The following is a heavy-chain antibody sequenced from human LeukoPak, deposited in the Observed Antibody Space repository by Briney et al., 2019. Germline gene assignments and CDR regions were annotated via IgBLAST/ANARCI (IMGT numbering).Heavy chain of an antibody. CDR1: RGTFSSYA. CDR2: IIPIFGTA. CDR3: ARPHYDYFWGSPHPLNY. D-gene: IGHD3-16*01. J-gene: IGHJ4*02. V-gene: IGHV1-69*13. Sequence: ASVKVSCKASRGTFSSYAISWVRQAPGQGLEWMGRIIPIFGTANYAQKYQGRVTITADESTRTAYMELSSLRSEDTAVYYCARPHYDYFWGSPHPLNYWGQGTLVTVSS.